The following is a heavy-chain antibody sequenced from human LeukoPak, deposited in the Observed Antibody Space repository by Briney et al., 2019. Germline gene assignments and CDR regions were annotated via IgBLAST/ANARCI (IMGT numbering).Heavy chain of an antibody. J-gene: IGHJ6*03. CDR3: ARLRRVNYYMDV. CDR2: INHSGST. D-gene: IGHD5-24*01. V-gene: IGHV4-34*01. Sequence: SETLSLTCAVYGGSFSGYYWSWIRQPLGKGLEWIGEINHSGSTNYNPSLKSRVTISVDTSKNQFSLKLSSVTAADTAVYYCARLRRVNYYMDVWGKGTTVTVSS. CDR1: GGSFSGYY.